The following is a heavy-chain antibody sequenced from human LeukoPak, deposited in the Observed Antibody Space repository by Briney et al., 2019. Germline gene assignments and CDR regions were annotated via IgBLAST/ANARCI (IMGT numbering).Heavy chain of an antibody. J-gene: IGHJ5*02. V-gene: IGHV3-23*01. D-gene: IGHD5-18*01. CDR1: GFTFSSYA. CDR3: AKDPYSYGSEYDP. CDR2: ISGGGGST. Sequence: GGSLRLSCAASGFTFSSYAMSWVRQAPGKGLEWVSAISGGGGSTYYADSVTGRFTISRDNSKNTLYLQRNSPRAEDTAVYYCAKDPYSYGSEYDPWGQGTLVTVSS.